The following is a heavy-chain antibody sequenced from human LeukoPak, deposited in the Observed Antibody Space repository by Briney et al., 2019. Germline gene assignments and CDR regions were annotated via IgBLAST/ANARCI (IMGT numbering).Heavy chain of an antibody. V-gene: IGHV3-30-3*01. CDR3: ARVALMYSSSPLDY. D-gene: IGHD6-6*01. Sequence: SGGSLRLSCAASGFTFSSYAMHWVRQAPGKGLEWVAVISHDGSNKYYADSVKGRFTISRDNSKNTLYLQMNSLRAEDTAVYYCARVALMYSSSPLDYWGLGTLVTVSS. J-gene: IGHJ4*02. CDR1: GFTFSSYA. CDR2: ISHDGSNK.